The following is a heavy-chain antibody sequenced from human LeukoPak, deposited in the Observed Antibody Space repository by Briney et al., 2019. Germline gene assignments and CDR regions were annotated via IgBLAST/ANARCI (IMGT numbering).Heavy chain of an antibody. Sequence: GTSVKVSCTASGFTFTSSAVQWVRQARGQRLEWIGWIVVGSGNTNYAQKFQERVTITRDMSTSTAYMELSSLRSEDTAVYYCAAEVSLGYRCSSTSCRGDYYYGMDVWGQGTTVTVSS. CDR1: GFTFTSSA. V-gene: IGHV1-58*01. D-gene: IGHD2-2*01. CDR2: IVVGSGNT. CDR3: AAEVSLGYRCSSTSCRGDYYYGMDV. J-gene: IGHJ6*02.